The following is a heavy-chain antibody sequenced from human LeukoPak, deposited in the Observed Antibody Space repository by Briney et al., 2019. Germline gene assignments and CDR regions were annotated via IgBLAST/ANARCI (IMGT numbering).Heavy chain of an antibody. CDR2: IYYSGST. CDR3: ARLGRI. Sequence: PSETLSLTCTVSGSSMSSSSYYWGWIRQPPGKGLEWIGSIYYSGSTYYNPSLKSRVTISVDTSKNQFSLKLSSVTAADTAVYYCARLGRIWGQGTLVTVSS. D-gene: IGHD2/OR15-2a*01. V-gene: IGHV4-39*01. J-gene: IGHJ4*02. CDR1: GSSMSSSSYY.